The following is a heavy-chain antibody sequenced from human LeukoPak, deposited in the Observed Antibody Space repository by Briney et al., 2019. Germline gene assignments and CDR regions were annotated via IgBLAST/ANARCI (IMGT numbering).Heavy chain of an antibody. D-gene: IGHD3-10*01. CDR1: GFTVSSNY. CDR3: ARDRDTMVRGVAAGYYYGMDV. CDR2: IYSGGST. V-gene: IGHV3-66*02. Sequence: GGSLRLSCAASGFTVSSNYMSWVRQAPGKGLEWVSVIYSGGSTYYADSVEGRFTISSDNSKNTLYLQMNSLRAEDTAVYYCARDRDTMVRGVAAGYYYGMDVWGQGTTVTVSS. J-gene: IGHJ6*02.